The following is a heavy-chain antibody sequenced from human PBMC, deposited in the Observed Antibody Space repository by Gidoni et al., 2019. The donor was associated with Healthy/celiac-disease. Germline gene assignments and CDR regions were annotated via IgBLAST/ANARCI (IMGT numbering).Heavy chain of an antibody. Sequence: EVQLVESGGGLVQPGGSLRLSCAASGFTFSSYDMHCVRQATGKGLEWVSAIGTAGDTYYPGSVKGRFTISRENAKNSLYLQMNSLRAGDTAVYYCARDLVGGVLDVWGQGTTVTVSS. J-gene: IGHJ6*02. CDR1: GFTFSSYD. CDR3: ARDLVGGVLDV. V-gene: IGHV3-13*04. D-gene: IGHD2-15*01. CDR2: IGTAGDT.